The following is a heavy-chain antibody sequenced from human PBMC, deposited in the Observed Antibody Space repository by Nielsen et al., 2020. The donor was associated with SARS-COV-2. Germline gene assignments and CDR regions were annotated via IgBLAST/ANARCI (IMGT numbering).Heavy chain of an antibody. D-gene: IGHD2-2*03. V-gene: IGHV3-74*01. J-gene: IGHJ4*02. CDR2: INPSGSGT. CDR1: GFTFSSTW. CDR3: AKDQLDIVVVPRSSQAHYFDY. Sequence: GGSLRLSCSASGFTFSSTWMDWVRQAPEQGLVWVSRINPSGSGTAYADSVKGRFAVSRDNAENTVVLQIHSLRAEDTAVYYCAKDQLDIVVVPRSSQAHYFDYWGQGTLVTVSS.